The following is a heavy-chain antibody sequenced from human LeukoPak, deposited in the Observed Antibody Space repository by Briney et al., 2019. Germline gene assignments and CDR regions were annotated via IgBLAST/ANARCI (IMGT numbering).Heavy chain of an antibody. CDR2: INPNSGGT. V-gene: IGHV1-2*02. Sequence: GASVKVSCKASGYTFTGYYMHWVRQAPGQGLEWMGWINPNSGGTNYAQKFQGRVTMTRDTSISTAYMELSRLRSDDTAMYYCARDFMVFGVVRTGNHDYWGQGTLVTVSS. D-gene: IGHD3-3*01. CDR3: ARDFMVFGVVRTGNHDY. CDR1: GYTFTGYY. J-gene: IGHJ4*02.